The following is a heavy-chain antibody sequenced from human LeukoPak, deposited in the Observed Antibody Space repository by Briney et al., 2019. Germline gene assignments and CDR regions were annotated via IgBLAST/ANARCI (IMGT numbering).Heavy chain of an antibody. Sequence: SETLSLTCTVSGGSISSSSYYWGWIRQPPGKGLEWIGTIYYSGPTYYNPSLKSRVTISVDTSRNQFSLKLSSVTAADTAVYYCARRESGSYYTPILAFDIWGQGTMVTVSS. V-gene: IGHV4-39*01. D-gene: IGHD3-10*01. CDR1: GGSISSSSYY. J-gene: IGHJ3*02. CDR3: ARRESGSYYTPILAFDI. CDR2: IYYSGPT.